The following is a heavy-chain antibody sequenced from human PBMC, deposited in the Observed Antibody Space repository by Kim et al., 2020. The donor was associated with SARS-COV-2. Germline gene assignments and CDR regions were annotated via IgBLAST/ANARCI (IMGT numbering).Heavy chain of an antibody. CDR3: ARGRMSIADYWEFDY. Sequence: PSLKSRVTISVDTSKNQFSRKLSSVTAADTAVYYCARGRMSIADYWEFDYWGQGTLVTVSS. V-gene: IGHV4-34*01. D-gene: IGHD6-6*01. J-gene: IGHJ4*02.